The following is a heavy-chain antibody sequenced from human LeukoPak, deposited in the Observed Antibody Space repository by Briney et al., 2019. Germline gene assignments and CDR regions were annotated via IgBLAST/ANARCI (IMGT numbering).Heavy chain of an antibody. CDR2: ISSSRSTI. CDR3: ARGEDRYSIDY. CDR1: LFTFCDYY. V-gene: IGHV3-11*01. D-gene: IGHD2-15*01. J-gene: IGHJ4*02. Sequence: GGALRLSCVASLFTFCDYYMSWLRPAPGKGREGVSYISSSRSTIYDADSVKDQFTISRDNAKNSLYQQMNSLRTEDTDVYYCARGEDRYSIDYGGQGTLVTVSS.